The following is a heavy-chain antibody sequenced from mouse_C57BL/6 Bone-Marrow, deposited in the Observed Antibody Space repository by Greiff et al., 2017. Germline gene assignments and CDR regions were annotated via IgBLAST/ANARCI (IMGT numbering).Heavy chain of an antibody. CDR2: ISSGGSYT. D-gene: IGHD1-1*01. CDR1: GFTFSSYG. V-gene: IGHV5-6*01. J-gene: IGHJ3*01. Sequence: EVQGVESGGDLVKPGGSLKLSCAASGFTFSSYGMSWVRQTPDKRLEWVATISSGGSYTYYPDSVKGRFTISRDNAKNTLYLQMSSLKSEDTAMYYCARQGHYDLAWFAYWGQGTPVTVSA. CDR3: ARQGHYDLAWFAY.